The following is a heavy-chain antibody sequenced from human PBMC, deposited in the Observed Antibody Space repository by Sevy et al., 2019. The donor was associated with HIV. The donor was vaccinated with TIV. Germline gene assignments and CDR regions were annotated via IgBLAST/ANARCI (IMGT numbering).Heavy chain of an antibody. Sequence: GGSLSLSFAASGFTFRNPWMSGSPRPPGKGRGWVGLIKSKTDGGTTDYAAPVKVRFTISRDDSKNTLYLQMNSLKTEDTAVYYCTSGYWGQGTLVTVSS. CDR3: TSGY. CDR2: IKSKTDGGTT. CDR1: GFTFRNPW. J-gene: IGHJ4*02. V-gene: IGHV3-15*01.